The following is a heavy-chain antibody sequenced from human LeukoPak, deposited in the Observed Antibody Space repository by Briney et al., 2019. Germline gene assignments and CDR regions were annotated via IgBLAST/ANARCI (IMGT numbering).Heavy chain of an antibody. Sequence: GGSLRLSCAASVFTFSSYAIHWVRQAPGKGLEYVSAISSNGGSTYYADSVKGRFTISRDNSKNTLYLQMSSLRAEDTAVYYCVKDPLTGSYRLDYWGQGTLVTVSS. CDR3: VKDPLTGSYRLDY. J-gene: IGHJ4*02. D-gene: IGHD1-26*01. CDR1: VFTFSSYA. CDR2: ISSNGGST. V-gene: IGHV3-64D*09.